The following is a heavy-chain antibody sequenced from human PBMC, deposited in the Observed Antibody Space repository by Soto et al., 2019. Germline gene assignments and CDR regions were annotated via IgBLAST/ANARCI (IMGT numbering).Heavy chain of an antibody. J-gene: IGHJ4*02. D-gene: IGHD6-13*01. Sequence: SETLSLTCAVYGGSFSGYYWSWIRQPPGKGLEWTGEINHSGSTNYNPSLKSRVTISVDTSKNQFSLKLSSVTAADTAVYYCARGPPPRIAAAPYYFDYWGQGTLVTVSS. CDR1: GGSFSGYY. CDR3: ARGPPPRIAAAPYYFDY. V-gene: IGHV4-34*01. CDR2: INHSGST.